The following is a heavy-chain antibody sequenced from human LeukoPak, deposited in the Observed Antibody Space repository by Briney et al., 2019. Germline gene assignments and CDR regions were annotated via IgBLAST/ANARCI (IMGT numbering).Heavy chain of an antibody. CDR1: GFTFSSYS. CDR2: ISSSSSYI. D-gene: IGHD3-3*01. Sequence: PGGSLRLSCAASGFTFSSYSMNWVRQAPGKGLEWVSSISSSSSYIYYADSVKGRFTISRDNAKNSLYLQMNSLRAEDTAVYYCASQGGIYDFWSGSQDIWGQGTMVTVSS. CDR3: ASQGGIYDFWSGSQDI. J-gene: IGHJ3*02. V-gene: IGHV3-21*01.